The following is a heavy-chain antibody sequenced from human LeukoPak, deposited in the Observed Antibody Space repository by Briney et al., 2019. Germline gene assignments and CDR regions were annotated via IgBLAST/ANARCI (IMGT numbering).Heavy chain of an antibody. V-gene: IGHV3-21*01. CDR1: GFTFSSYS. CDR2: ISSSSSYI. D-gene: IGHD3-10*01. J-gene: IGHJ4*02. Sequence: GGSLRLSCAASGFTFSSYSMTWVRQAPGKGLEWVSSISSSSSYIYYADSVKGRFTISRDNAKNSLYLQMNSLRAEDTAVYYCARDQNYGSGSYFGILDYWGQGTLVTVSS. CDR3: ARDQNYGSGSYFGILDY.